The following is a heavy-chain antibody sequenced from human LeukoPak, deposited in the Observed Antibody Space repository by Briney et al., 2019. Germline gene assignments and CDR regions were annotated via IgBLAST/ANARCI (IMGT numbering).Heavy chain of an antibody. D-gene: IGHD5-24*01. J-gene: IGHJ5*02. V-gene: IGHV1-69*04. CDR2: IIPIFGIA. Sequence: SVKVSCKASGGTFSSYAISWARQAPGQGLEWMGRIIPIFGIANYAQKFQGRVTITADKSTSTAYMELSSLRSEDTAVYYCARGTNGGYKAWGQGTLVTVSS. CDR3: ARGTNGGYKA. CDR1: GGTFSSYA.